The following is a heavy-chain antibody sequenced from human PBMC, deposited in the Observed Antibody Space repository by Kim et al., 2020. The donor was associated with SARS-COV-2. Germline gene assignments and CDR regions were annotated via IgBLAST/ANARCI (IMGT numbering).Heavy chain of an antibody. CDR3: ASGPSGWYDY. CDR1: GYSFTSYD. V-gene: IGHV1-8*02. Sequence: ASVKVSCKASGYSFTSYDINWVRQATGQGLEWMGWVNPNSGNTGYALRFQGRVTMSRNTVTSTAYMELSSLRSEDTAVYYCASGPSGWYDYWGQGTLVTVSS. D-gene: IGHD6-19*01. CDR2: VNPNSGNT. J-gene: IGHJ4*02.